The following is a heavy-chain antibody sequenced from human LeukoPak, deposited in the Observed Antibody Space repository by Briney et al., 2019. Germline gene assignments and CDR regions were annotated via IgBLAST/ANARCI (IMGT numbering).Heavy chain of an antibody. CDR2: ISGSGGST. J-gene: IGHJ2*01. CDR1: GFIFSSYG. Sequence: GGSLRLSCAASGFIFSSYGMSWVRQAPGKGLEWVSAISGSGGSTYYADSVKGRFTISRDNSKNTLYLQMNSLRAEDTAVYYCAKTSGVHWYFDLWGRGTLVTVSS. V-gene: IGHV3-23*01. CDR3: AKTSGVHWYFDL. D-gene: IGHD2-8*01.